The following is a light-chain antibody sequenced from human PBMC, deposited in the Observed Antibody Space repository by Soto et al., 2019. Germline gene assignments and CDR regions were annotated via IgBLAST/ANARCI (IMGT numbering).Light chain of an antibody. CDR2: AAS. V-gene: IGKV1-5*01. Sequence: DIQMTSSASTSFASVEDTATITCRASESSDSWLAWYQQKPGKAPRLLIFAASTWVRGVPSRFSGSGSGTVFTLTISSLQSEDFGVYYCQQYDKWPCTFGGGTKVDIK. CDR3: QQYDKWPCT. CDR1: ESSDSW. J-gene: IGKJ4*02.